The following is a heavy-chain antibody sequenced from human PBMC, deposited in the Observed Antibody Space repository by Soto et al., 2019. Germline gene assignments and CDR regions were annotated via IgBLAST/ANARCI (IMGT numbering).Heavy chain of an antibody. CDR2: IIPYYNTL. V-gene: IGHV1-69*01. J-gene: IGHJ4*02. Sequence: QAQVVQSGAEVRKPGSSVKLSCKASEGTFNSYAIAWVRQAPGQGLEWMGGIIPYYNTLNYAQKFQDSVTITAYDSTNTVYMELSSLRSDDTAVYFCASGASRWYPYFFESWAQGTLVTVSS. CDR1: EGTFNSYA. D-gene: IGHD6-13*01. CDR3: ASGASRWYPYFFES.